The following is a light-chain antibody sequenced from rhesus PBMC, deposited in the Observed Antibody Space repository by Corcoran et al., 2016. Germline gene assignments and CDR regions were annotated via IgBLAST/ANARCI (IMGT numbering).Light chain of an antibody. Sequence: DIQMTQSPSSLSASVGDTVTITCRASQSISSWLAWYQQKPGKAPKLLIYTASSLQSGVPSRFSGSGYGTDFTLTISSLQSEDFATYYCQQYSSSPYSFGQGTKVEIK. CDR1: QSISSW. J-gene: IGKJ2*01. CDR2: TAS. V-gene: IGKV1-22*01. CDR3: QQYSSSPYS.